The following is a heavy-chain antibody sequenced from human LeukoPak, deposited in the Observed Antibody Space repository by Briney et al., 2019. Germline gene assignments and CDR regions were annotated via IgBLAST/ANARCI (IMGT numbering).Heavy chain of an antibody. V-gene: IGHV5-51*01. CDR1: GYSFSTFW. J-gene: IGHJ6*02. CDR2: IYPGDSDT. CDR3: ARRPTNYYGMDV. Sequence: PGESLKISCQGSGYSFSTFWIGWVRQMPGRGLEWLGIIYPGDSDTRYSPSFQGQVTISADKSISTAYLQWSSLKASDTGVYYCARRPTNYYGMDVRGQGTSVTVSS.